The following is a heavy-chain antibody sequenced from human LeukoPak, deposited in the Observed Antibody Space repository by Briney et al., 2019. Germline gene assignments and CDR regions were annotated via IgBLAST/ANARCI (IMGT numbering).Heavy chain of an antibody. V-gene: IGHV3-48*03. CDR1: GFTFSSYE. D-gene: IGHD3-3*01. Sequence: GGSLRLSCAASGFTFSSYEMNWVRQAPGKGLEWVSYISSSGSSISYADSVKGRFTISRDNAKNSPYLQMNSLRAGDTAVYYCARLQEDYDFWSGSRAWFDPWGQGTLVTVSS. CDR3: ARLQEDYDFWSGSRAWFDP. CDR2: ISSSGSSI. J-gene: IGHJ5*02.